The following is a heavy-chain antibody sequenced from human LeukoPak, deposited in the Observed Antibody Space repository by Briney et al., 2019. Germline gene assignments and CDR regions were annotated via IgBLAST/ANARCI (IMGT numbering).Heavy chain of an antibody. CDR3: ARVGISSGWSIDY. CDR1: GGSISSYY. V-gene: IGHV4-59*01. CDR2: IYYSGST. Sequence: SETLSLTCTVSGGSISSYYWSWIRKPPGKGLEWIGYIYYSGSTNYNPSLKSRVTISVDTSKNQFSLKLSSVTAADTAVYYCARVGISSGWSIDYWGQGTLVTVSS. J-gene: IGHJ4*02. D-gene: IGHD6-19*01.